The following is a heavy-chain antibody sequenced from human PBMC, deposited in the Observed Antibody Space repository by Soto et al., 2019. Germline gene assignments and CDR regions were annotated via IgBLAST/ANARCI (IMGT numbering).Heavy chain of an antibody. V-gene: IGHV2-5*02. CDR2: IYWDDDK. CDR1: GFSLTTSGVG. Sequence: QITLNESGPTQVKPRQTLTLTCTFSGFSLTTSGVGVGWIRQSPGKAPEWLALIYWDDDKRYSPSLKSRLTITKDTSKNQVVLTIADLVPVDTATYYCAHRLLRTLFDLVTTTPIYFDFWGQGTPIAVSS. D-gene: IGHD3-3*01. CDR3: AHRLLRTLFDLVTTTPIYFDF. J-gene: IGHJ4*02.